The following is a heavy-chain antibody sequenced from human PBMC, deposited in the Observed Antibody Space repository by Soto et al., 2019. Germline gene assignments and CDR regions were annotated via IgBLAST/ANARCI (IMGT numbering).Heavy chain of an antibody. CDR3: ARVVRGWHPHFDS. J-gene: IGHJ4*02. D-gene: IGHD2-21*01. CDR1: GRPFNGYY. Sequence: LSLTCTANGRPFNGYYWSWIRQPPGKGLEWIGEINHSGSGNYNPSLKSRVTISLDTSKNQFSLKLDSVTAADTAVYYCARVVRGWHPHFDSWGQGTLVTVSS. CDR2: INHSGSG. V-gene: IGHV4-34*01.